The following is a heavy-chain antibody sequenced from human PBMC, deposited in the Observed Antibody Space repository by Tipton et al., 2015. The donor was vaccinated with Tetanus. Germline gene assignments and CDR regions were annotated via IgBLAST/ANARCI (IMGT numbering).Heavy chain of an antibody. CDR1: GGSISSNY. V-gene: IGHV4-4*07. CDR3: ARVRRGATTDLDY. CDR2: IYTSGST. J-gene: IGHJ4*02. Sequence: TLSLTCTVSGGSISSNYWSWIRQPAGKGLEWIGRIYTSGSTNYNPSLKSRVTMSLDTSKNQFSLKLSSVTAADTAVYYCARVRRGATTDLDYWGQGTLVTVS. D-gene: IGHD5-12*01.